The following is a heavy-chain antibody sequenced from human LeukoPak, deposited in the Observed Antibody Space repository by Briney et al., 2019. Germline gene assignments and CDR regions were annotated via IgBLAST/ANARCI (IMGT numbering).Heavy chain of an antibody. CDR2: FDPEDGET. J-gene: IGHJ4*02. Sequence: ASVKVSCKVSGYTLNELSMHWVRQAPGKGLEWMGGFDPEDGETTYAQKFQGSVTMTEDTSTDTAYMELSSLTSHDTAVYFCATGARGWTVFHYWGQGTLVTVSS. D-gene: IGHD6-19*01. CDR3: ATGARGWTVFHY. V-gene: IGHV1-24*01. CDR1: GYTLNELS.